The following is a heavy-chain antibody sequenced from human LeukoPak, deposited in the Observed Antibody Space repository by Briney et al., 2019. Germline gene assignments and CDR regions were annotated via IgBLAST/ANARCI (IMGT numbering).Heavy chain of an antibody. CDR3: ARGSRKIESMVRGKRLPHYFDY. D-gene: IGHD3-10*01. V-gene: IGHV4-34*01. J-gene: IGHJ4*02. CDR2: INHSGST. Sequence: PSETLSLTCAVYGGSFSGYYWSWIRRPPGKGLEWIGEINHSGSTNYNPSLKSRVTISVDTSKNQFSLKLSSVTAADTAVYYCARGSRKIESMVRGKRLPHYFDYWGQGTLVTVSS. CDR1: GGSFSGYY.